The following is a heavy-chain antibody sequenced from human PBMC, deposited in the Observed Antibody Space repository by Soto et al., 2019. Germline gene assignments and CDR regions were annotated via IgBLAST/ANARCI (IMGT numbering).Heavy chain of an antibody. CDR2: IYGNDDK. CDR3: AHRDTSGYYTKTFDF. V-gene: IGHV2-5*01. D-gene: IGHD3-22*01. Sequence: QITLKESGPALVNPTQTLTLTCSFSGFSLSGTSVGVGWIRQPPGKALEWLTLIYGNDDKRYSPSLKSRLTIIKDTSKNQVVLPRTSLDPVDTATYYCAHRDTSGYYTKTFDFWGQGTLVTVSS. J-gene: IGHJ4*02. CDR1: GFSLSGTSVG.